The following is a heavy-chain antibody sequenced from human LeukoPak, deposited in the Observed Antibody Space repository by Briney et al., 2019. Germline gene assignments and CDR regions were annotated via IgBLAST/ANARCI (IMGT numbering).Heavy chain of an antibody. CDR2: ISVYNGVT. CDR3: ARVTGDYFDY. D-gene: IGHD3-10*01. CDR1: GYTFTTYG. V-gene: IGHV1-18*01. J-gene: IGHJ4*02. Sequence: ASVKVSCKASGYTFTTYGISWVRQAPGQGLEWMGWISVYNGVTNYAQKLQGRVTMTTDTSTSTAYMELSSLRSEDTAVYYCARVTGDYFDYWGQGTLVTVSS.